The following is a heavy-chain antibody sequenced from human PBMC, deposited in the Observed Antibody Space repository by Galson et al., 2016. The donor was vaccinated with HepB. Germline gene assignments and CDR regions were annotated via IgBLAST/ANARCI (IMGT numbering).Heavy chain of an antibody. Sequence: PALVTPTQTLTLTCTFSGLSLRTSGEGVAWIRQPPGKALEWLALVNWNDDKRYRPTLKSRLTITKDTSRNLVVLRMTNMEPVDTATYYCAHQSRGYNYGYVRWGQGTLVTVSS. CDR1: GLSLRTSGEG. CDR3: AHQSRGYNYGYVR. J-gene: IGHJ4*02. D-gene: IGHD5-18*01. V-gene: IGHV2-5*01. CDR2: VNWNDDK.